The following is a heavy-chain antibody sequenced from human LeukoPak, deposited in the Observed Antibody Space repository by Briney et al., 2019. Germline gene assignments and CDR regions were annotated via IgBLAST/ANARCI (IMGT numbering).Heavy chain of an antibody. CDR1: GFTFSSYG. J-gene: IGHJ6*04. D-gene: IGHD2-2*01. CDR2: ISYDGSSK. Sequence: GGSLRLSCAASGFTFSSYGMHWVRQAPGKRLEWEAVISYDGSSKYYADSVKGRFTISRDNSKNTLFLQMNSLRAEDTAMYYCAKDHRYCSSTSCYRSYYYGMDVWGKGTTVTVSS. CDR3: AKDHRYCSSTSCYRSYYYGMDV. V-gene: IGHV3-30*18.